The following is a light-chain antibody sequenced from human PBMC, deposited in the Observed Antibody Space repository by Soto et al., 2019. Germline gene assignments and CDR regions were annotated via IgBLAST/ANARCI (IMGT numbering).Light chain of an antibody. Sequence: QSDLTQPASVSGSPGQSIAISCTGTSSDVGGYDYVSWYQQHPDKAPKLMIYEVTKRPSGVSNRFSGSKSGNTASLTISGLQPEDEADYYCSSHTSGSTRVFGSGTKSPS. CDR2: EVT. J-gene: IGLJ1*01. CDR1: SSDVGGYDY. V-gene: IGLV2-14*01. CDR3: SSHTSGSTRV.